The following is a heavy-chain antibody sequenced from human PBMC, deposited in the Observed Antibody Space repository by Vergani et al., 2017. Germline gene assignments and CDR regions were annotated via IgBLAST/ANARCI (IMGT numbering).Heavy chain of an antibody. V-gene: IGHV4-39*01. Sequence: QLQLQESGPGLVKPSETLSLTCTVSGGSISSSSYYWGWIRQPPGKGLEWIGSIYYSGSTYYNPSLKSRVTISVDTSKNQFSLKLSSVTAADTDVYYCASTYIVNYYYYMDVWGKGTTVTVSS. CDR1: GGSISSSSYY. D-gene: IGHD2-15*01. CDR2: IYYSGST. J-gene: IGHJ6*03. CDR3: ASTYIVNYYYYMDV.